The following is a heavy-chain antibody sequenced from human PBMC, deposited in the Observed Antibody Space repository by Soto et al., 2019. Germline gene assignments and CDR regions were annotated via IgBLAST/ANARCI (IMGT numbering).Heavy chain of an antibody. CDR3: ARRYAGNFDY. D-gene: IGHD2-8*01. J-gene: IGHJ4*02. CDR1: GGSISTYY. V-gene: IGHV4-34*01. Sequence: SETLSLTCTVSGGSISTYYWSWIRQPPGKGLEWIGEINHSGSTYYNPSLKSRVTISVDRSKNHFSLKLSSVTAADTAVYYCARRYAGNFDYWGQGTLVTVSS. CDR2: INHSGST.